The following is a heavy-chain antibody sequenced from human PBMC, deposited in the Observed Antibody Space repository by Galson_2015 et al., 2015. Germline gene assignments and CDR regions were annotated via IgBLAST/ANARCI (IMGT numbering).Heavy chain of an antibody. J-gene: IGHJ4*02. CDR3: ARGSVLLWFGCLDY. CDR1: GGSISSGGYY. CDR2: IYYSGST. D-gene: IGHD3-10*01. V-gene: IGHV4-31*03. Sequence: LTCTVSGGSISSGGYYWSWIRQHPGKGLEWIGYIYYSGSTYYNPSLKSRVTISVDTSKNQFSLKLSSVTAADTAVYYCARGSVLLWFGCLDYWGQGTLVTVSS.